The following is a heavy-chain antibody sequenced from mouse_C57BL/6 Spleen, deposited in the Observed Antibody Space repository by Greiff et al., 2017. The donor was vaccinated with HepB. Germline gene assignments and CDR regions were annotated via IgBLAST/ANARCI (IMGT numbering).Heavy chain of an antibody. CDR2: IDPSDSYT. CDR1: GYTFTSYW. Sequence: VQLQQSGAELVMPGASVKLSCEASGYTFTSYWMHWVKQRPGQGLEWIGEIDPSDSYTNYNQKFKGKSTLTVDKSASTAYMQLSSLTSEDSAVYYCARGNYYGSTWVGFDYWGQGTTLTVSS. D-gene: IGHD1-1*01. V-gene: IGHV1-69*01. J-gene: IGHJ2*01. CDR3: ARGNYYGSTWVGFDY.